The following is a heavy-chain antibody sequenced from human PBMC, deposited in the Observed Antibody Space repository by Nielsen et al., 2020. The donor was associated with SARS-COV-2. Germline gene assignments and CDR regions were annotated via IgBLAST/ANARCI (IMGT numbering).Heavy chain of an antibody. CDR3: ASLPGPPYYYGMDV. V-gene: IGHV3-9*01. D-gene: IGHD1-14*01. Sequence: SLRLSCAASGFTFDDYAMYWVRQAPGKGLEWVSGISWNSGSIGYADSVKGRFTISRDNAKNSLYLQMNSLRAEDTALYYCASLPGPPYYYGMDVWGQGTTVTVSS. CDR2: ISWNSGSI. J-gene: IGHJ6*02. CDR1: GFTFDDYA.